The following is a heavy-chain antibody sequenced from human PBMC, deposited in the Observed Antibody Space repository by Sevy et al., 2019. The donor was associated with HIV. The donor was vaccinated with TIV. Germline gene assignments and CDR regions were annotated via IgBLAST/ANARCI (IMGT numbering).Heavy chain of an antibody. D-gene: IGHD3-3*01. J-gene: IGHJ4*02. CDR3: ARYNFWSGHYDYFDY. CDR2: IDTSGGT. CDR1: GGSISSHY. Sequence: SETLSLTCSVSGGSISSHYWSWIRQPAGEGLEWIGRIDTSGGTNYNPSLKTRVTMSIDTSKNQFSLRLRSATAADTAVYYCARYNFWSGHYDYFDYWGPGALVTVSS. V-gene: IGHV4-4*07.